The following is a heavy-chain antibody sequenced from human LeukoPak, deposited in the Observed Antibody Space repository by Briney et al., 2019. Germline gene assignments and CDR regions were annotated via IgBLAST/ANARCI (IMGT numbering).Heavy chain of an antibody. Sequence: SETLSLTCAVYGGSFSGYYWSWIRQPPGKGLEWIGEINQSGSTNYNPSLKSRVTISVDTSKNQFSLKLSSVTAADTAVYYCARHDYLITFGGVIVRSAGIDYWGQGTLVTVSS. CDR2: INQSGST. V-gene: IGHV4-34*01. CDR3: ARHDYLITFGGVIVRSAGIDY. CDR1: GGSFSGYY. J-gene: IGHJ4*02. D-gene: IGHD3-16*02.